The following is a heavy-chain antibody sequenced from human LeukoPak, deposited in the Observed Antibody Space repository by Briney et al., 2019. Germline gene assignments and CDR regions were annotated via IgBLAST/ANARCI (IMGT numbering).Heavy chain of an antibody. CDR1: GGSISSYY. CDR3: ARAPEFSSGWLLDC. D-gene: IGHD6-19*01. J-gene: IGHJ4*02. CDR2: IHPSGST. V-gene: IGHV4-4*07. Sequence: PSETLSLTSTVSGGSISSYYWTWIRQSAGKGLEWIGRIHPSGSTNYNPSLESRVTMSVDTSKNQFSLKVTSVTATDTGVYYCARAPEFSSGWLLDCWGQGSLVTVSS.